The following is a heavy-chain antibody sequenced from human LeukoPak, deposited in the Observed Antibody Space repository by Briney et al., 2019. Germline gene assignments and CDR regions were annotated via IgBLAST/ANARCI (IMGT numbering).Heavy chain of an antibody. CDR3: ARSSGGAGWFDP. J-gene: IGHJ5*02. V-gene: IGHV2-70*11. CDR1: GFSLSTSGMC. Sequence: SGPALVKPTQTLTXTCTFSGFSLSTSGMCVSWIRQPPGKALEWLARIDWDDDKYYSTSLKTRLTISKDTSKNQVVLTMTNMDPVDTATYYCARSSGGAGWFDPWGRGTLVTVSS. CDR2: IDWDDDK. D-gene: IGHD3-10*01.